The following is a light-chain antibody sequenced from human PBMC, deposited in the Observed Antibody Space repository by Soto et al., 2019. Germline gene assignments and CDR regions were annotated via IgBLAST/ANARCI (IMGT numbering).Light chain of an antibody. CDR3: SSYTSTSTLVV. J-gene: IGLJ2*01. V-gene: IGLV2-14*01. CDR2: DVT. CDR1: SSDIGGYDY. Sequence: QSALTQPASVSGSPGQSITISCTGTSSDIGGYDYVSWYQQYPGKVPKLMIYDVTNRASGVPSRFSASKSGDTASLTISGLQAEGEADYYCSSYTSTSTLVVFGGGTKVTVL.